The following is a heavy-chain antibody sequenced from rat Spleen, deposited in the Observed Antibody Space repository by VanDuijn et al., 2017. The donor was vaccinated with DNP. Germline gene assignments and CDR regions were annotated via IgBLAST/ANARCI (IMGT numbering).Heavy chain of an antibody. Sequence: EVQLAESGGGLVRPGRSLELSCAASGFTFSNYGMHWIRQAPTKGLAWVASISNTGDNTYYSDSVKGRFSLSRDNAKSTLYLQVNSLRSEDTATYYCTSNPHIRTAAPFDYWGQGAMVTVSS. CDR3: TSNPHIRTAAPFDY. D-gene: IGHD3-8*01. CDR1: GFTFSNYG. CDR2: ISNTGDNT. J-gene: IGHJ2*01. V-gene: IGHV5-19*01.